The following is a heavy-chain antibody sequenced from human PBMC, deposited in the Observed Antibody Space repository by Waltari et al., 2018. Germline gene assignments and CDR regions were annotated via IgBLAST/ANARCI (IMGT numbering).Heavy chain of an antibody. CDR2: SNPSGDTK. Sequence: QVQLVQSGAEVKKPGASVQVSCKASEDTFSRYYIHWVRQAPGKGLEWMGISNPSGDTKSDAQKFQGRGTMTRDTSTNTLYMELSGLRSEDTAVYYCEREDYWGQGTLVTVSS. J-gene: IGHJ4*02. CDR1: EDTFSRYY. V-gene: IGHV1-46*01. CDR3: EREDY.